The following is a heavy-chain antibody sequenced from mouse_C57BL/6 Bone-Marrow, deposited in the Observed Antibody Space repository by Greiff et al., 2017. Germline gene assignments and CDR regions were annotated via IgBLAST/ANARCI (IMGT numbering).Heavy chain of an antibody. CDR1: GYTFTSYW. J-gene: IGHJ1*03. CDR2: IHPNGGST. CDR3: ARGSYWYFDV. V-gene: IGHV1-64*01. Sequence: QVQLQQPGAELVKPGASVKLSCKASGYTFTSYWMHWVKQRPGQGLEWIGMIHPNGGSTKYNEKFKSKATLTVDKPSITAYMQLSSLNSEDSAVYYGARGSYWYFDVWGTGTTVTVSS.